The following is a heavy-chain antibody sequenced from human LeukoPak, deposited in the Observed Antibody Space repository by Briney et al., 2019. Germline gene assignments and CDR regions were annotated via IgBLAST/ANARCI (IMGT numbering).Heavy chain of an antibody. J-gene: IGHJ3*02. CDR3: AREGIEMATITHAFDI. Sequence: ASVKVSCKASGYTFISYYMHWVRQAPGQGLEWMGIINPSGGSTSYAQKFQGRVTMTRDMSTSTVYMELSSLRSEDTAVYYCAREGIEMATITHAFDIWGQGTMVTVSS. V-gene: IGHV1-46*01. D-gene: IGHD5-24*01. CDR1: GYTFISYY. CDR2: INPSGGST.